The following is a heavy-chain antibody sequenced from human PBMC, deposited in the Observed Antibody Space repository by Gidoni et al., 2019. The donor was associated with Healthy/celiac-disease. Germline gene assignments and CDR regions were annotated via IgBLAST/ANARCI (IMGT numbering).Heavy chain of an antibody. V-gene: IGHV3-74*01. D-gene: IGHD3-10*01. Sequence: EVQLVESGGGLVQPGGSLRLSCAASGFTFSSYWMHWVRQAPGKGLVWVSRINRDGSSTSYADSVKGRFTISRDNAKNTLYLQMNSLRAEDTAVYYCARGKTSGAGSGWFDPWGQGTLVTVSS. CDR2: INRDGSST. J-gene: IGHJ5*02. CDR3: ARGKTSGAGSGWFDP. CDR1: GFTFSSYW.